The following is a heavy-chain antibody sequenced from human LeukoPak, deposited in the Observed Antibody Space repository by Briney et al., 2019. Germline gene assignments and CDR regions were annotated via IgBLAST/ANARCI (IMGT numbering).Heavy chain of an antibody. CDR2: ISAYNGNT. Sequence: ASVKVSCKASGYTFTNYGISWVRQAPGQGLEWMGWISAYNGNTNYAQNLQGRVTMTTDTSTSTAYMELRSLRSDDTAVYYCARAAYYDILTGSMPYYYGMDVWGQGTTVTVSS. J-gene: IGHJ6*02. D-gene: IGHD3-9*01. V-gene: IGHV1-18*01. CDR3: ARAAYYDILTGSMPYYYGMDV. CDR1: GYTFTNYG.